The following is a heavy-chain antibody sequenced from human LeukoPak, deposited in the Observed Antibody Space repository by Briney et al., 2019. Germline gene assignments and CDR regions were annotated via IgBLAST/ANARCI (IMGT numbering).Heavy chain of an antibody. Sequence: GGSLRLSCAASALTFNSCGMHWVRQAPGEGLEWVAFIRNDGSNSYYADSVKGRFTISRDNSKNTLYLQMNSLRPEDTAVYYCAKDRSYYDSGGFRNFDYWGQGTLVTVSS. D-gene: IGHD3-22*01. CDR3: AKDRSYYDSGGFRNFDY. CDR1: ALTFNSCG. V-gene: IGHV3-30*02. J-gene: IGHJ4*02. CDR2: IRNDGSNS.